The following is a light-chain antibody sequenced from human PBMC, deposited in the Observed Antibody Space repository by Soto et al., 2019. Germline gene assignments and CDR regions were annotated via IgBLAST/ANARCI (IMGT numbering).Light chain of an antibody. CDR1: KLGDKY. CDR2: QDD. CDR3: QAWDTSIPVV. Sequence: SYELTQPPSVSVSPGQTASITCSGDKLGDKYASWYQQKPGQSPVLVICQDDKRPSGIPERFSGSNSGNTATLTISGTQAMDEADYYCQAWDTSIPVVFGGGTKVTVL. J-gene: IGLJ2*01. V-gene: IGLV3-1*01.